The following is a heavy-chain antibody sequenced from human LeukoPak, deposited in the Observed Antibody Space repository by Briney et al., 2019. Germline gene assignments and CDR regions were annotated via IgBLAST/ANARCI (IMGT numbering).Heavy chain of an antibody. J-gene: IGHJ4*02. CDR3: ARDGDYYDSSGYTDY. D-gene: IGHD3-22*01. CDR2: INPSGSSA. CDR1: GYSFTCYY. V-gene: IGHV1-46*01. Sequence: ASVKVSCKASGYSFTCYYMHWVRQAPGQGLEWMGFINPSGSSAAYAQKFQGRLTMTRDMFTSTDYMELSSLRSEDTAVYYCARDGDYYDSSGYTDYWGQGTLVTVSS.